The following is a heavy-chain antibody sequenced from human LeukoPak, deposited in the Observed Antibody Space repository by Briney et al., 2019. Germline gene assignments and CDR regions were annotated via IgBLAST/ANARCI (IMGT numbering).Heavy chain of an antibody. CDR1: GCSISSYY. CDR2: VYYSGST. CDR3: ARGMISAARVFDH. Sequence: KPSETLSLTCTVSGCSISSYYWSWIRQPPGKELEWIGYVYYSGSTNYNPSLKSRVTISVDTTKNQFSLKMSSVSAADTAVYYCARGMISAARVFDHWGQGTLVTVSS. D-gene: IGHD6-13*01. J-gene: IGHJ4*02. V-gene: IGHV4-59*01.